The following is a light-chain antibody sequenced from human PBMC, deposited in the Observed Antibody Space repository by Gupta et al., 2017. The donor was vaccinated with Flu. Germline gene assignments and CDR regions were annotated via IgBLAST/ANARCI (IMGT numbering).Light chain of an antibody. Sequence: TSSDVGGYNYVSWYQQDPGKAPKVMIYEVSNRPSGVSNRFSGSKSGNTASLTISGLQAEDEADYYCCSYAGSSTWVFGTGTTATVL. CDR3: CSYAGSSTWV. CDR1: SSDVGGYNY. V-gene: IGLV2-14*01. CDR2: EVS. J-gene: IGLJ1*01.